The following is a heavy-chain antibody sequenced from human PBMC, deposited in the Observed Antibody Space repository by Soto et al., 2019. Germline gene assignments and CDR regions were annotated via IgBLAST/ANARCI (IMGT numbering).Heavy chain of an antibody. CDR3: ARSVDSSTVYGMDV. D-gene: IGHD3-22*01. Sequence: QLQLQESGSGLVKPSQTLSLTCVVSGGSISSGGYSWSWIRQPPGKGLEWIGHIYHSASTYYNPSLKSRVTISEDKSKHQFSLQLSSVTAADTAVYYCARSVDSSTVYGMDVWGQGATVTVSS. CDR1: GGSISSGGYS. V-gene: IGHV4-30-2*01. J-gene: IGHJ6*02. CDR2: IYHSAST.